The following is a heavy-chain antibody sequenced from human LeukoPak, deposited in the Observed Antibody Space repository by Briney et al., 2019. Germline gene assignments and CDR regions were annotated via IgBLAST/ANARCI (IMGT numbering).Heavy chain of an antibody. CDR1: GSIFGDYG. CDR3: ARASYYYDTSGLGAFDV. J-gene: IGHJ3*01. CDR2: INWNSDRI. D-gene: IGHD3-22*01. V-gene: IGHV3-9*01. Sequence: GGSLRLSCAASGSIFGDYGMYWVRQAPGKGLEGVSGINWNSDRIGYADSVKGRFTISRDNAKNSLYMQMNSVRAEDTALYYCARASYYYDTSGLGAFDVWGQGTTVVVSS.